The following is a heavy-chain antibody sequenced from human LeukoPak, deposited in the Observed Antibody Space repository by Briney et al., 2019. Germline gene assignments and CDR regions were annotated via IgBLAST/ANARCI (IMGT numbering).Heavy chain of an antibody. CDR2: IYYSGST. D-gene: IGHD3-16*01. J-gene: IGHJ4*02. Sequence: ETLSLTCTVSGGSISSSSYYWGWIRRPPGKGLEWIGSIYYSGSTYYNPSLKSRVTIPVDTSKNQFSLKLSSVTAADTAIYFCAKTPWGGSKRFDSWGQGTLVTVSS. V-gene: IGHV4-39*07. CDR3: AKTPWGGSKRFDS. CDR1: GGSISSSSYY.